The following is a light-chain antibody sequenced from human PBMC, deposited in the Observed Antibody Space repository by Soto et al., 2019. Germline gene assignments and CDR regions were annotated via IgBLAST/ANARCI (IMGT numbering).Light chain of an antibody. V-gene: IGKV1-5*01. Sequence: GDRVTITCRASQSISSWLAWYQQKPGKAPKLLIYDASSLESGVPSRFSGSGSGTEFTLTISSLQPDDFATYYCQQSYSTPITFGQGTRLEI. CDR1: QSISSW. CDR2: DAS. CDR3: QQSYSTPIT. J-gene: IGKJ5*01.